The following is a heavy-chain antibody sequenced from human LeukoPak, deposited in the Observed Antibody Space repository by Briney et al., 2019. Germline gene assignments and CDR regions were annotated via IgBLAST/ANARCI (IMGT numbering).Heavy chain of an antibody. J-gene: IGHJ4*02. CDR3: VRGSDYYYFDY. D-gene: IGHD4-17*01. V-gene: IGHV3-23*01. CDR1: GFTSSSYA. Sequence: PGESLRLSCAASGFTSSSYAMSWVRQAPGKGLEWVSAIRDSGFTFYADSVKGRFTISRDNAKNFLYLQMNSLRAEDTALYYCVRGSDYYYFDYWDQGTLVTVSS. CDR2: IRDSGFT.